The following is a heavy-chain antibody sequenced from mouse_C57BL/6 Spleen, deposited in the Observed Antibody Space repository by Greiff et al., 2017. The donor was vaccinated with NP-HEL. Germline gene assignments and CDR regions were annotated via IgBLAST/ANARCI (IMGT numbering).Heavy chain of an antibody. CDR2: IWSGGSI. D-gene: IGHD2-2*01. V-gene: IGHV2-2*01. CDR1: GFSLTSIG. J-gene: IGHJ4*01. CDR3: ARPYGYDPYSAMDY. Sequence: VKLVESGPGLVQPSQSLSITCTVSGFSLTSIGVHWVRQSPGKGLEWLGVIWSGGSIDYTAAFISILRISKDNSKCQVFFKMNSLQADYTAIYYCARPYGYDPYSAMDYWGQGTSVTVSS.